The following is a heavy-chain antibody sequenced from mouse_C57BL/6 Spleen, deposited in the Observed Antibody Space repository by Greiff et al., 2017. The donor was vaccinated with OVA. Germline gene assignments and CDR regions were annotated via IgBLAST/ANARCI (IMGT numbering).Heavy chain of an antibody. J-gene: IGHJ2*01. CDR2: IDPETGGT. V-gene: IGHV1-15*01. Sequence: VQVVESGAELVRPGASVTLSCKASGYTFTDYEMHWVKQTPVHGLEWIGAIDPETGGTAYNQKFKGKAILTADKSSSTAYMELRSLTSEDAAVYYCTRCGSSLDYWGQGTTLTVSS. D-gene: IGHD1-1*01. CDR1: GYTFTDYE. CDR3: TRCGSSLDY.